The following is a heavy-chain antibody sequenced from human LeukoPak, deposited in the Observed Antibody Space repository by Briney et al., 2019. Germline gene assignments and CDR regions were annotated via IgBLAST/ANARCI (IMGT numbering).Heavy chain of an antibody. Sequence: GGSLRLSCAASGFTFSSYSMNWVRQAPGKGLEWVSSISSSSTYIYSADSLKGRFTISRDNAKNSLYLQMNSLRTEDTAVYYCARVGPGYYMDVWGKGTTVTVSS. CDR2: ISSSSTYI. D-gene: IGHD7-27*01. CDR1: GFTFSSYS. V-gene: IGHV3-21*01. CDR3: ARVGPGYYMDV. J-gene: IGHJ6*03.